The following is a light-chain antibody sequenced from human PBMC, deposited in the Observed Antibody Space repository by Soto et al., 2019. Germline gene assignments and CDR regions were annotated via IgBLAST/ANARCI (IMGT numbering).Light chain of an antibody. CDR3: QQRSNWPLT. CDR1: QSVSSY. J-gene: IGKJ4*01. CDR2: DAS. Sequence: EIVLTQSPATLSLYPGERATLSCRASQSVSSYLAWYQQKPGQAPRLLIYDASNSATGIPTRFSGSGSGTDFTLTISSLEPEDFAVYYCQQRSNWPLTFGGGTKGEIK. V-gene: IGKV3-11*01.